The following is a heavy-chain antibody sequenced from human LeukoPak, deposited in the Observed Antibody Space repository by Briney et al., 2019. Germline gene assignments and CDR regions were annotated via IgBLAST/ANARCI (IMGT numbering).Heavy chain of an antibody. CDR1: GGSISSYY. V-gene: IGHV4-4*07. Sequence: SETLSLTCTVSGGSISSYYWSWIRQPAGKGLEWIGRIYTSGSTNYNPSLKSRVTMSVDTSKNQFSLKLSSVTAADTAVYYCARGGGSSWFPSAEYFQHWGQGTLVTVSS. CDR3: ARGGGSSWFPSAEYFQH. D-gene: IGHD6-13*01. CDR2: IYTSGST. J-gene: IGHJ1*01.